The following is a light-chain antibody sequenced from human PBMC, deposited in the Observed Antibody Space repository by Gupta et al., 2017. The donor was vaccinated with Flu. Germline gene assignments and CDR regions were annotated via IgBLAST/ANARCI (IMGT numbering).Light chain of an antibody. V-gene: IGLV1-40*01. CDR2: GNS. CDR3: QSYDSSLSGSWV. CDR1: SSNIGAGYD. J-gene: IGLJ3*02. Sequence: VSGAPGQRVTISCTGSSSNIGAGYDVHWYQQLPGTAPKLLIYGNSNRPSGVPDRFSGSKSGTSAFLAITGLQAEDEADYYCQSYDSSLSGSWVFGGGTKLTVL.